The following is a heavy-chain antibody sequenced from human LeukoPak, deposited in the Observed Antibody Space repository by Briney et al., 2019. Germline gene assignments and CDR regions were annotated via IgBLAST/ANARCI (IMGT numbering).Heavy chain of an antibody. Sequence: RWSMRLSCAASGFIFSTHAIHWVRQAPGKGLEGVACIRSDGSSKYYADSVQGRFIISRDNSKNTVYVQMNSLRREDTAVYYCAKGINGGNYLDYWGQGTLVIVSS. CDR2: IRSDGSSK. CDR3: AKGINGGNYLDY. D-gene: IGHD4-23*01. V-gene: IGHV3-30*02. CDR1: GFIFSTHA. J-gene: IGHJ4*02.